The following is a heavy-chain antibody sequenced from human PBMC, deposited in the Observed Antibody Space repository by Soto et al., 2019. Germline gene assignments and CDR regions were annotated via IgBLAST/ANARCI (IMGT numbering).Heavy chain of an antibody. D-gene: IGHD1-26*01. CDR1: GGSISSGGYS. J-gene: IGHJ4*02. Sequence: SETLSLTCSVSGGSISSGGYSWSWIRQPPGKGLEWIGHIYNSGSTYSNPSLKSRVTISIDTSKNQFSLKLNSATAADTAVYYCARGPSGDKVDYWGQGTLVTVSS. CDR3: ARGPSGDKVDY. V-gene: IGHV4-30-2*05. CDR2: IYNSGST.